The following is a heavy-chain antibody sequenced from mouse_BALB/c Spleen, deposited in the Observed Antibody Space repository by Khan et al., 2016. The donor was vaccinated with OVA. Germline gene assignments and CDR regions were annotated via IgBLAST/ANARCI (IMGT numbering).Heavy chain of an antibody. V-gene: IGHV1-61*01. CDR1: GYSFTSYW. J-gene: IGHJ1*01. CDR2: IHPSDSET. D-gene: IGHD2-12*01. Sequence: QVQLQQPGAELVRPGGSVKLSCKASGYSFTSYWMNWMKQRPGQGLEWIGIIHPSDSETRLNQKFEDKATLTVDKSSSTAYMQLSSPTSEDSAVYYCARGPTTSCWYFDVWGAGTTVTVSS. CDR3: ARGPTTSCWYFDV.